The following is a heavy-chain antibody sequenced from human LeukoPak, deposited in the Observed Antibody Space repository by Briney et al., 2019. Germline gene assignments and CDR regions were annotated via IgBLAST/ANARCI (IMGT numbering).Heavy chain of an antibody. Sequence: GGSLRLSCAASGFTFSSYSMNWVRQAPGKGLEWVSSISSSNSYIYYADSVKGRFTISRDNAKNSLYLQINSLRAEDTAVYYCGRARGGDYYYYYMDVWGKGTTVTVSS. J-gene: IGHJ6*03. V-gene: IGHV3-21*01. CDR1: GFTFSSYS. CDR3: GRARGGDYYYYYMDV. D-gene: IGHD3-10*01. CDR2: ISSSNSYI.